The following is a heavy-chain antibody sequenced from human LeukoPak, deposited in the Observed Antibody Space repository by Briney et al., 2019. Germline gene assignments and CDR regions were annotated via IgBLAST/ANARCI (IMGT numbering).Heavy chain of an antibody. CDR1: GGSFSGYY. V-gene: IGHV4-34*01. Sequence: KPSETLSLTCAVYGGSFSGYYWSWIRQPPGKGLEWIGEINHSGSTNYNPSLKSRVTISVDTSKNQFSLKLSSVTAADTAVYYCAGTYCGGDCYLDYWGQGTLVTVSS. J-gene: IGHJ4*02. CDR3: AGTYCGGDCYLDY. D-gene: IGHD2-21*02. CDR2: INHSGST.